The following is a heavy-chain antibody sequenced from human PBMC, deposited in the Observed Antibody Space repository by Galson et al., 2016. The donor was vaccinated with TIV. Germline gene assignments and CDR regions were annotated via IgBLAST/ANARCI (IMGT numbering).Heavy chain of an antibody. V-gene: IGHV4-39*07. D-gene: IGHD4-17*01. CDR1: GYSISSITYF. CDR2: IYESGTT. J-gene: IGHJ6*02. CDR3: IREGSTVTMHHYFGMDV. Sequence: ETLSLTCAVSGYSISSITYFWGWIRQPPGKGLQWIGSIYESGTTYSNPSLKSRLTMSVDTSKNQFSLKLSSVTAADTAVYYCIREGSTVTMHHYFGMDVWGQGTSVTVSS.